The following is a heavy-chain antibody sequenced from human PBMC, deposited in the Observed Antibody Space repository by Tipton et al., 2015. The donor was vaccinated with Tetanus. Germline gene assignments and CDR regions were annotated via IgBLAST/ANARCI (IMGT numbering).Heavy chain of an antibody. CDR3: AREAGCSGGSCFSGDFDN. J-gene: IGHJ4*02. CDR1: GFTVSSNY. Sequence: SLRLSCAASGFTVSSNYMTWVRQAPGKGLEWVSVIHSGGNTYYADSVKGRFTISRDSTKNTLYLQMNSLRAEDTAVYYCAREAGCSGGSCFSGDFDNWGQGTQVTVSS. D-gene: IGHD2-15*01. V-gene: IGHV3-53*01. CDR2: IHSGGNT.